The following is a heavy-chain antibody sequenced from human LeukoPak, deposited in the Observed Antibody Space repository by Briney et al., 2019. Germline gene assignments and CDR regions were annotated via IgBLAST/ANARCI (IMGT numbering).Heavy chain of an antibody. Sequence: GGSLRLSCSASGFTFSDYGMNWVRQAPGKGLEWVSSISYLSSHVYYGDSVKGRFSISRDNAKNSLYLQMNSLGAEDTVIYYCGRAFPPLRTSSAGDLWGQGILVTVSS. CDR1: GFTFSDYG. CDR2: ISYLSSHV. J-gene: IGHJ4*02. D-gene: IGHD3-16*01. V-gene: IGHV3-21*01. CDR3: GRAFPPLRTSSAGDL.